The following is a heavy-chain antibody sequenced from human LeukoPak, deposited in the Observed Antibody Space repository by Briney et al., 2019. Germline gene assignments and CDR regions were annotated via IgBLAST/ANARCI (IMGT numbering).Heavy chain of an antibody. CDR3: ARHADLPDYGDYLYYFDY. J-gene: IGHJ4*02. CDR2: IYYSGST. CDR1: GGSFSGYY. Sequence: SETLSLTCAVYGGSFSGYYWSWIRQPPGKGLEWIGYIYYSGSTNYNPSLKSRVTISVDTSKNQFSLKLSSVTAADTAVYYCARHADLPDYGDYLYYFDYWGQGTLVTVSS. V-gene: IGHV4-59*08. D-gene: IGHD4-17*01.